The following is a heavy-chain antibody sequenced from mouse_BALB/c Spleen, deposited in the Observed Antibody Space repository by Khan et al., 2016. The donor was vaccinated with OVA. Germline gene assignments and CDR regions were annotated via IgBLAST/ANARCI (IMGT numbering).Heavy chain of an antibody. CDR2: MSSGGDYT. CDR1: GFTFSSYS. D-gene: IGHD4-1*01. Sequence: EVELVESGGDLVKPGGSLKLSCAASGFTFSSYSMSWVRQIPDKSLEWVATMSSGGDYTYYPDSVKGRFTISRDNAKNTLYLQMSSLKSEDTAMYYCASHLTGSFAYWGQGTLVTVSA. V-gene: IGHV5-6*01. CDR3: ASHLTGSFAY. J-gene: IGHJ3*01.